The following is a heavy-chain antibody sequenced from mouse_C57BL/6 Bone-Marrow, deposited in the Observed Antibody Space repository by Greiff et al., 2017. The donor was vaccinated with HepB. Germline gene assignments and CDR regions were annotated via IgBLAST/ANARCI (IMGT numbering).Heavy chain of an antibody. D-gene: IGHD2-4*01. CDR1: GYAFSSSW. J-gene: IGHJ3*01. Sequence: QVQLQQSGPELVKPGASVKISCKASGYAFSSSWMNWVKQRPGKGLEWIGRIYPGDGDTNYNGKFKGKATLTADESSSTAYMQLSSLTSEDSAVHFCAREGLRGFAYWGQGTLVTVSA. CDR3: AREGLRGFAY. CDR2: IYPGDGDT. V-gene: IGHV1-82*01.